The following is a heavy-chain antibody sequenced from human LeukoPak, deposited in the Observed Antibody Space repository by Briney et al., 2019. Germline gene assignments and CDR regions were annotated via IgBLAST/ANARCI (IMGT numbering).Heavy chain of an antibody. J-gene: IGHJ4*02. CDR1: GFTFSNAW. CDR2: IKSKTDGGTT. CDR3: TTVGAVEQQLVRLVYFDY. V-gene: IGHV3-15*01. D-gene: IGHD6-13*01. Sequence: GGSLRLSCAASGFTFSNAWMSWVRQAPGKGLEWVGRIKSKTDGGTTDYAAPVKGRFTISRDDSKNTLYLQMNSLKTEDTAVYYCTTVGAVEQQLVRLVYFDYWGQGTLVTVSS.